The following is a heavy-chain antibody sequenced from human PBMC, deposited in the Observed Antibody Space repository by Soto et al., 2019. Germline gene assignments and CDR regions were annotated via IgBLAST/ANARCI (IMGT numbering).Heavy chain of an antibody. D-gene: IGHD6-19*01. CDR1: GGSISSGGYY. J-gene: IGHJ5*02. V-gene: IGHV4-31*03. Sequence: PSETLSLTCTVSGGSISSGGYYWSWIRQHPGKGLEWIGYIYYSGSTYYNPSLKSRVTISVDTSKNQFSLKLSSVTAADTAVYYCARADSSGWYNDWFDPWGQGTLVTVSS. CDR3: ARADSSGWYNDWFDP. CDR2: IYYSGST.